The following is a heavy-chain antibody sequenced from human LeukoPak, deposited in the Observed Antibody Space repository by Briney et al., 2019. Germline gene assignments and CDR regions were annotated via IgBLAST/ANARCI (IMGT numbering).Heavy chain of an antibody. V-gene: IGHV3-23*01. Sequence: GGSLRLSCAASGFTFSSYAMSWVRQAPGKGLECVSGTSGSGTSTYYADSVKGRFTISRDNSNNRLYLQMNSLRAEDTAVYYCAKSPYSTSSMAWFDPWGQGTLVTVSS. J-gene: IGHJ5*02. CDR1: GFTFSSYA. CDR2: TSGSGTST. D-gene: IGHD6-6*01. CDR3: AKSPYSTSSMAWFDP.